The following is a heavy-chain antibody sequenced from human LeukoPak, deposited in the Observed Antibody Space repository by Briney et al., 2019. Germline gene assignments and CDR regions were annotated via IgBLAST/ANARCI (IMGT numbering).Heavy chain of an antibody. J-gene: IGHJ4*02. CDR2: IASDGSST. CDR1: GFTFSSYW. D-gene: IGHD4-23*01. V-gene: IGHV3-74*01. Sequence: GGSLRLSCAPSGFTFSSYWMNWVRQAPGKGLVWVSRIASDGSSTTYADSVKGRFSISRDNAKNTLYLQMNSLRVEDTAVYYCARGRPHGNDYWGQGTLVTVSS. CDR3: ARGRPHGNDY.